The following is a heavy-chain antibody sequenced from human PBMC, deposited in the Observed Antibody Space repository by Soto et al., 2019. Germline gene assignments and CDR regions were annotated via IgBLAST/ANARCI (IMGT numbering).Heavy chain of an antibody. V-gene: IGHV4-34*01. CDR2: INHSGST. J-gene: IGHJ6*02. Sequence: SSETLSLTCTVSGGSISSYYWSWIRQPPGKGLEWIGEINHSGSTNYNPSLKSRVTISVDTSKNQFSLKLSSVTAADTAVYYCARGPRRAAAGSRWGRNYYYYGMDVWGQGTTVTVSS. CDR3: ARGPRRAAAGSRWGRNYYYYGMDV. CDR1: GGSISSYY. D-gene: IGHD6-13*01.